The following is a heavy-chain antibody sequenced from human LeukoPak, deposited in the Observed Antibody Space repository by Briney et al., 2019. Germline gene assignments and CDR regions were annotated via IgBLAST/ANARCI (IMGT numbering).Heavy chain of an antibody. CDR1: GFTLSDHG. CDR2: VSSDGGTT. V-gene: IGHV3-30*18. CDR3: TKEGGVATARYAFDI. J-gene: IGHJ3*02. Sequence: GGSLRLSCAASGFTLSDHGMHWVRQAPGKGLEWVAVVSSDGGTTYYIDSVKGRFTVSRDNSKNTMYLQMNSLRDEDTAGYYCTKEGGVATARYAFDIWGQGTMVTVSS. D-gene: IGHD2-21*02.